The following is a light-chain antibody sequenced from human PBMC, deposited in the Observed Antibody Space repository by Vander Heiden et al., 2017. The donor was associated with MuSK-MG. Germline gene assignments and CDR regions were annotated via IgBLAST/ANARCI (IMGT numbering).Light chain of an antibody. V-gene: IGKV3-20*01. CDR3: QQYDNSPVT. CDR1: QSISSSF. Sequence: EIVLTQSPGTLSLSPGERATLPCRASQSISSSFLAWYQQKPGQAPSLLIYGTSSRATGIPDRFSGSGSGTDFTLTISRLEPEDFAVYYCQQYDNSPVTFGQGTQLEIK. CDR2: GTS. J-gene: IGKJ5*01.